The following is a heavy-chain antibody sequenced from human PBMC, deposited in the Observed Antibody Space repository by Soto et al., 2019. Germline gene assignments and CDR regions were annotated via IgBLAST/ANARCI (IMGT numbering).Heavy chain of an antibody. CDR3: ASIVGAASGWFDP. D-gene: IGHD1-26*01. V-gene: IGHV4-30-4*01. J-gene: IGHJ5*02. CDR2: IYYNGGT. Sequence: QVQLQESGPGLVKPSQTLSLTCSVSGGSISSGDYYLSWIRQPPGKGLEWIGYIYYNGGTYYNPSLKSRVIISVDPSKNQFSLKLTSVTAADTAVYYCASIVGAASGWFDPWGQGTLVTVSS. CDR1: GGSISSGDYY.